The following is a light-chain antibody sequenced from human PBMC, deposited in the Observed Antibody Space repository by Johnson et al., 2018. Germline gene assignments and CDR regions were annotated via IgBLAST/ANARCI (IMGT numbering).Light chain of an antibody. J-gene: IGLJ1*01. V-gene: IGLV1-51*02. CDR1: SSNIGNNY. CDR3: GTWDSSLSAGNV. CDR2: ENN. Sequence: QSVLTQPPSVSAAPGQKVTISCSGSSSNIGNNYVSWYQQLPGTAPKLLIYENNKRPSGIPDRFSGSKSGTSATLGITGLQTGDDADYYCGTWDSSLSAGNVFGTGNKVTVL.